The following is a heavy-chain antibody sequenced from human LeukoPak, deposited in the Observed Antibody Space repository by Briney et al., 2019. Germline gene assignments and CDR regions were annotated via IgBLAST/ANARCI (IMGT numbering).Heavy chain of an antibody. D-gene: IGHD3-3*01. CDR1: GFTFSSYG. CDR3: AKDGSYYDFWSTFDY. CDR2: ISYDGSNK. V-gene: IGHV3-30*18. Sequence: PGRSLRLSCAASGFTFSSYGMHWVRQAPGKGLEWVAVISYDGSNKYYADSVKGRFTISRDNSKNTLYLQMNSLRAEDTAVYYCAKDGSYYDFWSTFDYWGQGTLVTVSP. J-gene: IGHJ4*02.